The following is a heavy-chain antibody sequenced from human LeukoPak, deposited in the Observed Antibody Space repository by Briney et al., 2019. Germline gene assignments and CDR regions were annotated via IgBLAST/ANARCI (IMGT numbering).Heavy chain of an antibody. Sequence: GGSLRLSCAASGFTLSSYAMSWVRQAPGKGLEWVSAISDSGNTYHADSVKGRVTISRDSSKNTLFLQMNRLRPEDAAVYYCAKAPVTTCRGAYCYPFDYWGQGTLVTVSS. D-gene: IGHD2-21*01. J-gene: IGHJ4*02. V-gene: IGHV3-23*01. CDR2: ISDSGNT. CDR1: GFTLSSYA. CDR3: AKAPVTTCRGAYCYPFDY.